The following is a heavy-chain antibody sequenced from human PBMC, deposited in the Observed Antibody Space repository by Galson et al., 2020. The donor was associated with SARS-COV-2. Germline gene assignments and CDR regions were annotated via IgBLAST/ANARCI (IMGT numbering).Heavy chain of an antibody. Sequence: GESLKISCAASGFTFSSYSMNWVRQAPGKGLEWVSSISSSSSYIYYADSVKGRFTISRDNAKNSLYLQMNSLRAEDTAVYYCARDSGYDYVWGSYRYGDYWGQGTLVTVSS. CDR2: ISSSSSYI. D-gene: IGHD3-16*02. V-gene: IGHV3-21*01. CDR3: ARDSGYDYVWGSYRYGDY. J-gene: IGHJ4*02. CDR1: GFTFSSYS.